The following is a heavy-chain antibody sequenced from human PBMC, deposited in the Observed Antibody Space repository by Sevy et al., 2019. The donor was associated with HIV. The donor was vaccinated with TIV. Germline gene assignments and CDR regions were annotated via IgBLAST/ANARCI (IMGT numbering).Heavy chain of an antibody. Sequence: GGSLRLSCAASGFTFSSYEMNWVRQAPGKGLEWVSSISSSGSTIYYADSVKGRFTISRDNAKNSLYLQMNSLRAEDTAVYYCAREQSFGAFGEGLLYYYGMDVWGQGTTVTVSS. CDR3: AREQSFGAFGEGLLYYYGMDV. CDR1: GFTFSSYE. J-gene: IGHJ6*02. V-gene: IGHV3-48*03. CDR2: ISSSGSTI. D-gene: IGHD3-10*01.